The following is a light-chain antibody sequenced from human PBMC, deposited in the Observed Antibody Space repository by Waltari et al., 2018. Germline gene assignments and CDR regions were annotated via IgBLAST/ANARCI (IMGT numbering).Light chain of an antibody. CDR2: GGS. J-gene: IGKJ4*01. V-gene: IGKV3-20*01. CDR3: QQYGSSPVT. Sequence: EIVLTQSPGTLSLSPGERATLSCRASQSVSSSSLAWYQQKRCQAPRLLIYGGSSRATGIPDRFSGSGSGTDFTLTVSRLEPEDFAVYYCQQYGSSPVTFGGGTKVEIK. CDR1: QSVSSSS.